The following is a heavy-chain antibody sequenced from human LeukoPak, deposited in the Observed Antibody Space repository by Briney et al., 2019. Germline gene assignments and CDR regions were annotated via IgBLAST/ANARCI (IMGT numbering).Heavy chain of an antibody. CDR3: ARYCGGDCYGMDV. CDR1: GFTFSSYG. J-gene: IGHJ6*02. V-gene: IGHV3-7*01. CDR2: IKQDGSEK. Sequence: PGGSLRLSCAASGFTFSSYGMSWVRQAPGKGLEWVANIKQDGSEKDYVDSVKGRFTISRDNAKNSLYLQMNSLRAEDTAVYYCARYCGGDCYGMDVWGQGTTVTVSS. D-gene: IGHD2-21*01.